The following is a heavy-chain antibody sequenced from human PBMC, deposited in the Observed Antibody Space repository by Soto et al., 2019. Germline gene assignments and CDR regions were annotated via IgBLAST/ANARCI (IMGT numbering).Heavy chain of an antibody. CDR3: ARDSKLELRPYYYYGMDV. V-gene: IGHV4-34*09. CDR2: INHSGST. D-gene: IGHD1-7*01. Sequence: TLSLTCAVYGGSFSGYYWSWIRQPPGKGLEWIGEINHSGSTNYNPSLKSRVTISVDTSKNQFSLKLSSVTAADTAVYYCARDSKLELRPYYYYGMDVWGPGTLVTVSS. J-gene: IGHJ6*02. CDR1: GGSFSGYY.